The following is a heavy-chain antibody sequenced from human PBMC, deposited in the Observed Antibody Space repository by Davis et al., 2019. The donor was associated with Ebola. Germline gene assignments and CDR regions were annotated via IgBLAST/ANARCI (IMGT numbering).Heavy chain of an antibody. D-gene: IGHD5-12*01. V-gene: IGHV1-69*05. J-gene: IGHJ5*02. CDR3: ARGPASGYELGLFDP. CDR2: LIPLFRTP. Sequence: AASVKVSCKASGGTFSNFAISWVRQAPGQGLEWMGGLIPLFRTPHYAQKFQGRVTMTRNTSISTAYMELSSLRSEDTAVYYCARGPASGYELGLFDPWGQGALVTVSS. CDR1: GGTFSNFA.